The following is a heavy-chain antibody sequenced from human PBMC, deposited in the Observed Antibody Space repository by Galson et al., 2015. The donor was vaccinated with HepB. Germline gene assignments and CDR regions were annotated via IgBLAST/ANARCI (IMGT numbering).Heavy chain of an antibody. CDR2: ISSEGSST. J-gene: IGHJ4*02. V-gene: IGHV3-74*03. Sequence: SLRLSCAASGFIFSSYWMHWVRQGPGEGLVWVSRISSEGSSTTYADSVKGRLTISRDNAKNTLYLQMNSLRVEDTALYYCVRGPYGTAVAGAPFEYWGQGALVTVSS. D-gene: IGHD6-19*01. CDR1: GFIFSSYW. CDR3: VRGPYGTAVAGAPFEY.